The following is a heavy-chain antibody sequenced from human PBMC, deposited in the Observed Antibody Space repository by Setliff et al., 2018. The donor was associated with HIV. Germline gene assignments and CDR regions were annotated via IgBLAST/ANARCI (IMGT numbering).Heavy chain of an antibody. CDR1: GGTFSSYA. Sequence: SVKVSCKASGGTFSSYAISWVRQAPGQGLEWMGGIIPILGIANYAQKFQGRVTITADKSTSTAYTELSSLRSDDSAIYYCARVSGGRPGNYYYAMDVWGQGTTVTVSS. J-gene: IGHJ6*02. CDR2: IIPILGIA. D-gene: IGHD1-26*01. V-gene: IGHV1-69*10. CDR3: ARVSGGRPGNYYYAMDV.